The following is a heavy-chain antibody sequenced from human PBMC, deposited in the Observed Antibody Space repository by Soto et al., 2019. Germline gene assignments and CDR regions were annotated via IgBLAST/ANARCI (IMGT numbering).Heavy chain of an antibody. V-gene: IGHV1-18*01. CDR1: GYTFTSYG. CDR3: ARDYSSGWYVNYGMDV. Sequence: QVQLVQSGAEVKKPGASVKVSCKASGYTFTSYGISWVRQAPGQGLEWMGWISAYNGNTNYAQKLQGRVTMTTDTPTSTAYMELRSLRSDDTAVYYCARDYSSGWYVNYGMDVWGQGTTVTVSS. D-gene: IGHD6-19*01. CDR2: ISAYNGNT. J-gene: IGHJ6*02.